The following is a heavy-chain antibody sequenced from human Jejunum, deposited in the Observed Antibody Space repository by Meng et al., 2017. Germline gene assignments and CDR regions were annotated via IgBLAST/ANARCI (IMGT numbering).Heavy chain of an antibody. CDR1: GFTFSARW. J-gene: IGHJ4*02. D-gene: IGHD3-16*01. CDR2: IQSKADGGTT. V-gene: IGHV3-15*01. Sequence: EVQLVESGGGFVKPVGSLRLACAASGFTFSARWMTWVRQAPGKGLEGVGHIQSKADGGTTDYAAPVKGRFTISRDDSKSTLYLQMNSLKTEDTAVYYCTTFYAGYWGQGTLVTVSS. CDR3: TTFYAGY.